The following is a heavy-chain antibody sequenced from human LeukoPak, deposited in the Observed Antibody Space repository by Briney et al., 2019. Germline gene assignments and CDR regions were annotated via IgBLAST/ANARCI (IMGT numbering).Heavy chain of an antibody. J-gene: IGHJ4*02. CDR3: ANQNHYDSSGYYRY. D-gene: IGHD3-22*01. CDR2: ISGSGGST. V-gene: IGHV3-23*01. Sequence: ISGSGGSTYYADSVKGRFTISRDNSKNTLYLQMNSLRAEDTAVYYCANQNHYDSSGYYRYWGQGTLVTVSS.